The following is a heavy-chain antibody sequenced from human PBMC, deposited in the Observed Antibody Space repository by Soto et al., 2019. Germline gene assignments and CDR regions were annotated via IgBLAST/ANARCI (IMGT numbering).Heavy chain of an antibody. D-gene: IGHD6-19*01. CDR3: AKTANGWFSAFDI. CDR2: ISGSGGTT. V-gene: IGHV3-23*01. Sequence: GGSLSLSCAASGFTFSSYAMSWVRQAPGKGLEWFSAISGSGGTTYYADSVKGRFTFSRDNSKNTLYLQMNSLRAEDTAVYYCAKTANGWFSAFDIWGQGTMVTVS. J-gene: IGHJ3*02. CDR1: GFTFSSYA.